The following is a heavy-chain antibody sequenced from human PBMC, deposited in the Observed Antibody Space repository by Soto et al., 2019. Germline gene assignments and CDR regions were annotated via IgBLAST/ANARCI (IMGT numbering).Heavy chain of an antibody. V-gene: IGHV3-30*18. Sequence: PGGSLRLSCAASGFTFSSYGMHWVRQAPGKGLEWVAVISYDGSNKYYADSVKGRFTISRDNSKNTLYLQMNSLRAEDTAVYYCAKEGLYYHFWSGYMDVWGKGTTVTVSS. CDR3: AKEGLYYHFWSGYMDV. D-gene: IGHD3-3*01. CDR1: GFTFSSYG. J-gene: IGHJ6*03. CDR2: ISYDGSNK.